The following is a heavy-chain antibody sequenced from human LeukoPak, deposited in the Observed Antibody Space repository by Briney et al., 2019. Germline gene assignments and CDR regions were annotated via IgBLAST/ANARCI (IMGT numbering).Heavy chain of an antibody. CDR1: GFTFSSYI. V-gene: IGHV3-48*02. CDR2: ISSSSSTI. CDR3: ARGVALGGLRYFDWFDY. Sequence: PGGSLRLSCAASGFTFSSYIMNWVRQAPGKRLEWVSFISSSSSTIYYADSVKGRFTISRDNAKNSLYLQMNSLRDEDTAVYYCARGVALGGLRYFDWFDYWGQGTLVTVSS. D-gene: IGHD3-9*01. J-gene: IGHJ4*02.